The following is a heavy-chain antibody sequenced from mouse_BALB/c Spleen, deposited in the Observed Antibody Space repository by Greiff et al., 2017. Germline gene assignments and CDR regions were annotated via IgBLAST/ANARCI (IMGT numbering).Heavy chain of an antibody. D-gene: IGHD2-4*01. CDR2: IYPGNVNT. CDR3: ARGVYDYGSFAY. Sequence: QVQLQQSGPELVKPGASVRISCKASGYTFTSYYIHWVKQRPGQGLEWIGWIYPGNVNTKYNEKFKGKATLTADKSSSTAYMQLSSLTSEDSAVYFCARGVYDYGSFAYWGQGTLVTVSA. V-gene: IGHV1S56*01. CDR1: GYTFTSYY. J-gene: IGHJ3*01.